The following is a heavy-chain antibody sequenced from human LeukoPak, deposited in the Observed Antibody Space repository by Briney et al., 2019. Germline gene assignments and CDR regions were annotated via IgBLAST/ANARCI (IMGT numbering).Heavy chain of an antibody. CDR2: ISDGGSNT. Sequence: GGSLRLSCAASGFTFRNYAMSWVRQAPGKGLEWVSVISDGGSNTDYADSVKGRFTTSRDNSQNTLYLQMNSLRAEDTAVYYCAKNYMVRGAPSAFDIWGQGTMVTVSS. CDR1: GFTFRNYA. J-gene: IGHJ3*02. D-gene: IGHD3-10*01. CDR3: AKNYMVRGAPSAFDI. V-gene: IGHV3-23*01.